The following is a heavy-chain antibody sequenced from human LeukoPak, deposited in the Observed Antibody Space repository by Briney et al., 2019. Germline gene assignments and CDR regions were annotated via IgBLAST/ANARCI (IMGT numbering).Heavy chain of an antibody. V-gene: IGHV3-21*01. J-gene: IGHJ4*02. Sequence: GGSLRLSCAASGFTFSSYSMNWVRQAPGKGLEWVSSISSSSSYIYYADSVKGRFTISRDNAKNSLYLQMNSLRAEDTAVHYCARARAVAGTPKYWGQGTLVTVSS. CDR2: ISSSSSYI. D-gene: IGHD6-19*01. CDR1: GFTFSSYS. CDR3: ARARAVAGTPKY.